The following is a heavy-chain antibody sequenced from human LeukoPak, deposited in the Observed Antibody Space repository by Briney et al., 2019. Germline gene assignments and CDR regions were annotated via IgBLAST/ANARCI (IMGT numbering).Heavy chain of an antibody. V-gene: IGHV1-2*02. J-gene: IGHJ5*02. CDR3: ARDRGNYDFWSCYYVNWFDP. D-gene: IGHD3-3*01. CDR1: GYTFTGYY. CDR2: INPNSGGT. Sequence: ASVKVSCKASGYTFTGYYMHWVRQAPGQGLEWMGWINPNSGGTNYAQKFQGRVTMTRDTSISTAYMELSRLRSDDTAVYYCARDRGNYDFWSCYYVNWFDPWGQGTLVTVSS.